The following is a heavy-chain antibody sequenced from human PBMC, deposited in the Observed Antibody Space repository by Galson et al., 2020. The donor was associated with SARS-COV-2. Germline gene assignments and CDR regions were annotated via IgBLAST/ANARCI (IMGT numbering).Heavy chain of an antibody. Sequence: GESLKISCKGSGYSFTSYWIGWVRQMPGKGLEWMGIIYPGDSDTRYSPSFQGQVTISADKSISTAYLQWSSLKASDTAMYYCARHYHPGGLYYGMDVWGQGTTVTVSS. CDR2: IYPGDSDT. V-gene: IGHV5-51*01. J-gene: IGHJ6*02. CDR3: ARHYHPGGLYYGMDV. CDR1: GYSFTSYW. D-gene: IGHD2-2*01.